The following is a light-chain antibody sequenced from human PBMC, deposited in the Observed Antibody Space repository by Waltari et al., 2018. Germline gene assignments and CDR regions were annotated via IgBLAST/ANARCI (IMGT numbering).Light chain of an antibody. CDR1: NNDVGASNF. V-gene: IGLV2-14*03. Sequence: QSALTQPASVSGSPGQSITISCTGTNNDVGASNFVSWYQQHPGRAPQLMIYDVTERPSGISYRFSGSKYANTASLTISGLLPEDEAIYYCCSFTVTHTLLFGGGTTVTVL. CDR3: CSFTVTHTLL. J-gene: IGLJ2*01. CDR2: DVT.